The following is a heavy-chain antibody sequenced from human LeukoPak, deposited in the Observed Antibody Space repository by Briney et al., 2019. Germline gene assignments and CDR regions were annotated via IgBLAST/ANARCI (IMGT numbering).Heavy chain of an antibody. Sequence: GGSLRLSCAASGFTFSDYYMSWIRQAPGKGLEWVSYISSSGSTICYADSVKGRFTISRDNAKNSLYLQMNSLRAEDTAVYYCATSIVVVKAGAFEIWGHGTMVTVSS. J-gene: IGHJ3*02. CDR2: ISSSGSTI. CDR1: GFTFSDYY. V-gene: IGHV3-11*01. D-gene: IGHD3-22*01. CDR3: ATSIVVVKAGAFEI.